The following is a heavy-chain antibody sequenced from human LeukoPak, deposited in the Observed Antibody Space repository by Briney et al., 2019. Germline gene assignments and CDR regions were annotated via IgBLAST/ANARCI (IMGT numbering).Heavy chain of an antibody. J-gene: IGHJ6*02. Sequence: GGSLRLSCAASGFTFSSYGMHWVRQAPGKGLEWVAVIWYDGSNKYYADSVKGRFTISRDNSKNTLYLQMSSLRAEDTAVYYCAKGYCSSTSCYYYYGMDVWGQGTTVTVSS. CDR1: GFTFSSYG. CDR3: AKGYCSSTSCYYYYGMDV. CDR2: IWYDGSNK. D-gene: IGHD2-2*01. V-gene: IGHV3-33*06.